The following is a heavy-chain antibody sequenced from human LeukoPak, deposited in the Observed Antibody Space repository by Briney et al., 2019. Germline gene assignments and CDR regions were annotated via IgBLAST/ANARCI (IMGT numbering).Heavy chain of an antibody. V-gene: IGHV1-18*01. CDR1: GYTFTSYG. CDR3: ARDPVRQVGTKRFDY. Sequence: ASVKVSCKASGYTFTSYGISWVRQAPGQGLEWMGWISAYNGNTNYAQKLQGRVTMTTDTSTSTAYMELRSLRSDDTAVYYCARDPVRQVGTKRFDYWGQGTLVTVSS. CDR2: ISAYNGNT. D-gene: IGHD1-7*01. J-gene: IGHJ4*02.